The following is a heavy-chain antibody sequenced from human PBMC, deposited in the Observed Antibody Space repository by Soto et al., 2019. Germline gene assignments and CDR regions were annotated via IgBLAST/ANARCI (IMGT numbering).Heavy chain of an antibody. Sequence: GGSLRLCCAASGFTFSSYGMHWVRQAPGKGLEWVAVIWYDGSNKYYADSVKGRFTISRDNSKNTLYLQMNSLRAEDTAVYYCARDPRSSVVVPAATLDYWGQGTLVTVSS. CDR1: GFTFSSYG. V-gene: IGHV3-33*01. CDR3: ARDPRSSVVVPAATLDY. CDR2: IWYDGSNK. D-gene: IGHD2-2*01. J-gene: IGHJ4*02.